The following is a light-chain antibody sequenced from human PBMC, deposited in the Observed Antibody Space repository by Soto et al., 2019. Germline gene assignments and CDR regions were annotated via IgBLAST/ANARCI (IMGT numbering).Light chain of an antibody. V-gene: IGLV1-44*01. CDR3: AAWDGSLNGYV. CDR1: SSNIGSNT. CDR2: SNN. Sequence: QSVLTQPPSASGTPGQRVIISCSGSSSNIGSNTVNWYQQLPGTAPKLLIYSNNQRPSGVPDRFSGSKSGTSASLAISGLQSEDEADYYCAAWDGSLNGYVFGTGTKVTV. J-gene: IGLJ1*01.